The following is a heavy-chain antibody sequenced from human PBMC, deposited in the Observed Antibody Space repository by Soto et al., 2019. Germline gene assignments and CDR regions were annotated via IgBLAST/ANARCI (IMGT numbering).Heavy chain of an antibody. Sequence: GGSLRLSCAASGFTLTTYTMNWVRQAPGKGLEWVSSISAGGRSIFYADSMKGRSTVSRDNAKSSLYLQMNSLRADDTAVYYCARSTQDNPFDIWGQGTMVTVSS. CDR2: ISAGGRSI. CDR3: ARSTQDNPFDI. V-gene: IGHV3-21*01. J-gene: IGHJ3*02. D-gene: IGHD2-15*01. CDR1: GFTLTTYT.